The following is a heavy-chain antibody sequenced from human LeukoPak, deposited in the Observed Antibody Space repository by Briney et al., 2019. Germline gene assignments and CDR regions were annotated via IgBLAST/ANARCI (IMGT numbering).Heavy chain of an antibody. Sequence: PGGSLRLSCAASAFTVSSNYMSWVRQAPGKGLEWGSVIYSGGSTYYADSVKGRFTISRDNSKNTLYLQMNSLRAEDTAVYYCAREGSRRYYYYYGMDVWGQGTTVTVSS. V-gene: IGHV3-66*01. CDR2: IYSGGST. J-gene: IGHJ6*02. CDR3: AREGSRRYYYYYGMDV. D-gene: IGHD1-26*01. CDR1: AFTVSSNY.